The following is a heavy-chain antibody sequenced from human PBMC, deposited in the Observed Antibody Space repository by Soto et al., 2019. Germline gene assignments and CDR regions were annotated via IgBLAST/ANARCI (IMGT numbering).Heavy chain of an antibody. V-gene: IGHV4-34*01. CDR3: ASIYEVNDWFDP. J-gene: IGHJ5*02. CDR2: INHSGST. Sequence: TLSLTCAVYGRSFSGCYWSWIRQPPGKGLEWIGEINHSGSTNYNPSLKSRVTISVDKSKNQFSLKLSSVTAADTAVYYCASIYEVNDWFDPWGQGTLVTVSS. D-gene: IGHD5-12*01. CDR1: GRSFSGCY.